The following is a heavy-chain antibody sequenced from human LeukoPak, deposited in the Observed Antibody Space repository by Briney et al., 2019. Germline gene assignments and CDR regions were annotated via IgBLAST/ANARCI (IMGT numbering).Heavy chain of an antibody. CDR1: AYSSTSYW. J-gene: IGHJ4*02. D-gene: IGHD7-27*01. CDR3: ARSPPRLGYDYFDY. CDR2: IYPGDSDT. Sequence: GESLQISCKGSAYSSTSYWIGWVRQMPGKGLEWMGTIYPGDSDTTYSPPFQGQVTISADKSISTAYLQWSSLKAADTAMYYCARSPPRLGYDYFDYWGQGTLVTVSS. V-gene: IGHV5-51*01.